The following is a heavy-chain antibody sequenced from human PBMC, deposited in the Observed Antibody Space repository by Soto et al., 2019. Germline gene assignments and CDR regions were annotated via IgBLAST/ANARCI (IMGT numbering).Heavy chain of an antibody. CDR1: GGSISSYY. D-gene: IGHD7-27*01. J-gene: IGHJ4*02. V-gene: IGHV4-59*01. CDR3: ARRWGTYFDF. Sequence: QVQLQASGPGLVKPSETLSLTCTVSGGSISSYYWSWIRQPPGKGLEWIGYIYYSGSTDYDPSLKSRVTISVDTSKNQFSLMLCSVTAADTAVYYCARRWGTYFDFWGQGTLVTVSS. CDR2: IYYSGST.